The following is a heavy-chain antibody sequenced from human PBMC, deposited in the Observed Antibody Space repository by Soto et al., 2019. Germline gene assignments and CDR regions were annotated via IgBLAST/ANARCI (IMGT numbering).Heavy chain of an antibody. Sequence: EVQLVESGGGLVKPGGSLRLSCAASGFTFSMYSMNWVRQAPGKGLEWVSSISASGSSIYYADSVKGRLTISRDNAKNSLYLQMNTLRAEDTAVYYCARDNRIRFCGSDCYFYFDYWGQGTLVSVSS. CDR3: ARDNRIRFCGSDCYFYFDY. J-gene: IGHJ4*02. D-gene: IGHD2-21*01. V-gene: IGHV3-21*02. CDR1: GFTFSMYS. CDR2: ISASGSSI.